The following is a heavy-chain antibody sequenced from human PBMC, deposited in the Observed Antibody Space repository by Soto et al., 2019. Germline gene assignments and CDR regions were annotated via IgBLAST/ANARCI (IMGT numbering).Heavy chain of an antibody. D-gene: IGHD6-19*01. CDR1: GYTFTSYG. J-gene: IGHJ4*02. CDR2: ISAYNGNT. Sequence: ASVKVSCKASGYTFTSYGISWVRQAPGQGLEWMGWISAYNGNTNYAQKLQGRVTMTTDTSTSTAYMELRSLRSDDTAVYYCARDSPVAGTRRISYFDYWGQGTLVTVSS. CDR3: ARDSPVAGTRRISYFDY. V-gene: IGHV1-18*01.